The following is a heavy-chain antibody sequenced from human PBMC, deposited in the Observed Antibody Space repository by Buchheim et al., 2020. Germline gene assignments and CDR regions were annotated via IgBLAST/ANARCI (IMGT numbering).Heavy chain of an antibody. CDR1: GYTFTSSD. J-gene: IGHJ4*02. D-gene: IGHD2-15*01. V-gene: IGHV1-8*01. CDR3: ARAANRDSCYY. Sequence: QVQLVQSGAEVKKPGASVKVSCKASGYTFTSSDINWVRQAAGQGLEWMGWMNPTTGNTGFAQKFQDRLTMTRDTSISTAYMELSSLTPEDTAVYYCARAANRDSCYYWGQG. CDR2: MNPTTGNT.